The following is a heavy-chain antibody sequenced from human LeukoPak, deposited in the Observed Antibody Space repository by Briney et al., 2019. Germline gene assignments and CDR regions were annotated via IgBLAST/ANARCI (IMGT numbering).Heavy chain of an antibody. CDR2: ITSSSDYI. D-gene: IGHD3-22*01. J-gene: IGHJ4*02. CDR3: VRESVYYDSSAYYNVLDY. CDR1: GFTVSSNY. Sequence: GGSLRLSCAASGFTVSSNYMSWVRQAPGKGLEWVSVITSSSDYIHYADSLKGRFTVSRDNAKNSLYLQLNSLRAEDTAVYYCVRESVYYDSSAYYNVLDYWGQGILVTVSS. V-gene: IGHV3-21*01.